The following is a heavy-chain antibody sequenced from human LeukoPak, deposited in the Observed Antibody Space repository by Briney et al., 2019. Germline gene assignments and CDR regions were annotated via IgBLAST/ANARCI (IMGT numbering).Heavy chain of an antibody. CDR2: ISSTGSTK. CDR3: ARDDHGYDY. J-gene: IGHJ4*02. Sequence: GGSLRLSCGASGFTFSVYYMNWIRQAPGKGLEWVSYISSTGSTKYYADSVKGRFTISRDNAKNSLYLQMNSLRVEDTAVYYCARDDHGYDYWGQGTLVSVCS. V-gene: IGHV3-11*04. D-gene: IGHD5-24*01. CDR1: GFTFSVYY.